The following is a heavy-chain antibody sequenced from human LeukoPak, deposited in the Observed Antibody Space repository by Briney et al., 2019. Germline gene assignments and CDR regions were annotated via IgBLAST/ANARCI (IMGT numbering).Heavy chain of an antibody. CDR1: GYSFTTYW. CDR3: ARRTSSAWESGAFDI. V-gene: IGHV5-51*01. CDR2: IYPGDSDT. D-gene: IGHD1-26*01. J-gene: IGHJ3*02. Sequence: GESLKISCKASGYSFTTYWIGWVRQMPGKGLEWMANIYPGDSDTKYSPPFQGQVTISADKSINTAYLQWTSLKDSGTAMYYCARRTSSAWESGAFDIWGHGTLVIVSS.